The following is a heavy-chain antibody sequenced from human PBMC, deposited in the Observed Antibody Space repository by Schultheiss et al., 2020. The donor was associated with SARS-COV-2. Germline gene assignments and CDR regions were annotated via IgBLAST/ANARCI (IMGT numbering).Heavy chain of an antibody. CDR3: ARDRRVGATPLFYYYYYMDV. V-gene: IGHV4-34*01. J-gene: IGHJ6*03. Sequence: SETLSLTCAVYGGSFSGYYWSWIRQPPGKGLEWIGYIYYSGSTNYNPSLKSRVTISVDTSKNQFSLKLSSVTAADTAVYYCARDRRVGATPLFYYYYYMDVWGKGTTVTVSS. D-gene: IGHD1-26*01. CDR2: IYYSGST. CDR1: GGSFSGYY.